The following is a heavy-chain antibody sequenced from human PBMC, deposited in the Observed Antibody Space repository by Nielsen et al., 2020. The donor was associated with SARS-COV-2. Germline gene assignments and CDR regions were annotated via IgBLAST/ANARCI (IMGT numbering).Heavy chain of an antibody. CDR1: GFTFSSYA. J-gene: IGHJ4*02. CDR3: ASPIAAAGYYFDY. CDR2: ISYDGSNK. Sequence: GGSLRLSCAASGFTFSSYAMHWVRQAPGKGLEWVAVISYDGSNKYYADSVKGRFTISRDNSKNTLYLQMNSLRAEDTAVYYCASPIAAAGYYFDYWGQGTLVTVSS. V-gene: IGHV3-30*04. D-gene: IGHD6-13*01.